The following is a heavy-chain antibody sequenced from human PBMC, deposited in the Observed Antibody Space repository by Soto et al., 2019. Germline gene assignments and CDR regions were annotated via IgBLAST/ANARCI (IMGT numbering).Heavy chain of an antibody. J-gene: IGHJ6*02. CDR1: GYTLTGYY. V-gene: IGHV1-2*02. D-gene: IGHD3-16*01. CDR3: ARWGLTMRGMDV. Sequence: ASVKVSCKASGYTLTGYYMHWVRQAPGQGLEWMGWINPNSGGTNYAQKFQGRVTMTRDTSISTAYMELSRLRSDDTAVYYCARWGLTMRGMDVWGQGTTVTVAS. CDR2: INPNSGGT.